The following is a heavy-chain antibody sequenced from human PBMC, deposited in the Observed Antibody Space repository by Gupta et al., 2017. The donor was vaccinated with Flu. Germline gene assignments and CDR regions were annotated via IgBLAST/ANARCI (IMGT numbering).Heavy chain of an antibody. CDR3: ARDPGATAAGTSSYYYYGMDV. CDR1: GYTFTSYG. D-gene: IGHD6-13*01. CDR2: ISAYNGNT. Sequence: QVQLVQSGAEVKKPGASVKVSCKASGYTFTSYGISWVRQAPGQGLEWMGWISAYNGNTNYAQKLQGRVTMTTDTSTSTAYMELRSLRSDDTAVYYCARDPGATAAGTSSYYYYGMDVWGQGTTVTVSS. J-gene: IGHJ6*02. V-gene: IGHV1-18*01.